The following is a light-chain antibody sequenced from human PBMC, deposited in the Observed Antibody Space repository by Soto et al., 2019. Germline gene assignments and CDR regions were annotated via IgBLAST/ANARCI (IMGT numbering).Light chain of an antibody. CDR3: SSYASSSTV. Sequence: QSVLTQPPSVSGAPGQRVTISCTGSSSNIGAGYVVHWYQQLPGTAPKLLIYGNSNRPSGVPDRFSGSKSGTSASLAITGLQAEDEADYYCSSYASSSTVFAGGTKVTVL. CDR1: SSNIGAGYV. CDR2: GNS. V-gene: IGLV1-40*01. J-gene: IGLJ2*01.